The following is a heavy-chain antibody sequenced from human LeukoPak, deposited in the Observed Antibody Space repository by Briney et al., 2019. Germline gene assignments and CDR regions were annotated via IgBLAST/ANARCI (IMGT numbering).Heavy chain of an antibody. CDR3: AREGHDYGDYFFLFDY. Sequence: KPSETLSLTCTVSGGSISSYYWSWIRQPAGKGLEWIGRIYTSGSTHYNPSLKSRVTMSVDTSKNQFSLKLSSVTAADTAVYYCAREGHDYGDYFFLFDYWGQGTLVTVSS. V-gene: IGHV4-4*07. CDR1: GGSISSYY. CDR2: IYTSGST. D-gene: IGHD4-17*01. J-gene: IGHJ4*02.